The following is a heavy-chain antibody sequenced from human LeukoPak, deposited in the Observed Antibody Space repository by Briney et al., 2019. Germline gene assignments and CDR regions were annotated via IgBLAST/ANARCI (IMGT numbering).Heavy chain of an antibody. D-gene: IGHD3-10*01. J-gene: IGHJ6*03. V-gene: IGHV3-30*02. Sequence: GGSLRLSCAAPGFTFNNYGMHWVRQAPGKGLEWVAFIRYNGNNQYYADSVKGRFTIFRDNSKNTLYLQMNSLKGDDTAVYYCAKDSAFYYIDVWGRGTTVIISS. CDR3: AKDSAFYYIDV. CDR2: IRYNGNNQ. CDR1: GFTFNNYG.